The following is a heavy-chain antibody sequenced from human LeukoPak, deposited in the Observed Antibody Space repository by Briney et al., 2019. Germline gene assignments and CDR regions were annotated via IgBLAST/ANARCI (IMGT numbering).Heavy chain of an antibody. V-gene: IGHV1-24*01. Sequence: ASVKVSCKVSGYTLTELSMHWVRQAPGKGLEWMGGFDPEDGETIYAQKFQGRVTMTEDTSTDTAYMELSSLRSEDTAVYYCATVSDAVLWFGELPNYYYGMDVWGQGTTVTVSS. CDR1: GYTLTELS. CDR3: ATVSDAVLWFGELPNYYYGMDV. D-gene: IGHD3-10*01. CDR2: FDPEDGET. J-gene: IGHJ6*02.